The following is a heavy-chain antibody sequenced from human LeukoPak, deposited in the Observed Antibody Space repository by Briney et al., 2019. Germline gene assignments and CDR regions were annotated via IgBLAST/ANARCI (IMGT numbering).Heavy chain of an antibody. CDR2: INHSGST. D-gene: IGHD1-26*01. J-gene: IGHJ4*02. V-gene: IGHV4-34*01. CDR3: ASGYRF. CDR1: GGSFSGYY. Sequence: SSETLSLTCAVYGGSFSGYYWSWIRQPPGKGLEWIGEINHSGSTNYNPSLKSRVTISVDTSKNQFSLKLSSVTAADTAVYYCASGYRFWGQGTLVTVSP.